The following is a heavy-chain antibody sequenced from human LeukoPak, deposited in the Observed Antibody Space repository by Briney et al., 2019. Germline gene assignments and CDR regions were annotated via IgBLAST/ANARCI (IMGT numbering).Heavy chain of an antibody. D-gene: IGHD5-12*01. Sequence: GGSLRLSCAASGFTFSSYAMHWVRQAPGKGLEWVALISYDGSNKYYVDSVKGRFTISRDNSKNTLYLQMNSLRVEDTAVYYCARSRGVSGYDFAYWGQGTLVTVSS. V-gene: IGHV3-30-3*01. CDR2: ISYDGSNK. CDR1: GFTFSSYA. J-gene: IGHJ4*02. CDR3: ARSRGVSGYDFAY.